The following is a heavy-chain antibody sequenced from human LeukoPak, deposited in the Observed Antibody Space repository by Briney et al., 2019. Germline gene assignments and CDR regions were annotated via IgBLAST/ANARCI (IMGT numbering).Heavy chain of an antibody. CDR2: NQLNESEK. J-gene: IGHJ4*02. V-gene: IGHV3-7*01. CDR3: AGPGVGF. CDR1: GFSFSNYW. Sequence: GGSLRLSCVASGFSFSNYWMSWVRQAPGKGLEWVANNQLNESEKYYVDSVKGRFTISRDNAKNSLFLQMDSLRAEDTAVYYCAGPGVGFWGQGTRVTVSS. D-gene: IGHD3-10*01.